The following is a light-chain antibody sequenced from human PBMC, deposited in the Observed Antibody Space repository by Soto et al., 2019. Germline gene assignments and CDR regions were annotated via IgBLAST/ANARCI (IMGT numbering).Light chain of an antibody. CDR2: KAS. CDR1: QSISSW. CDR3: MQSIQLPRT. Sequence: CRASQSISSWLAWYQQKPGKAPKLLIYKASSLESGVPSRFSGSGSGTDFTLKISRVEAEDVGVYYCMQSIQLPRTFGQGTKVDIK. J-gene: IGKJ1*01. V-gene: IGKV1-5*03.